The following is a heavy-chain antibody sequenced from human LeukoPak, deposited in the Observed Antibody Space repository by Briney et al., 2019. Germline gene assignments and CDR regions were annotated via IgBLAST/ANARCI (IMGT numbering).Heavy chain of an antibody. V-gene: IGHV3-66*02. D-gene: IGHD1-26*01. CDR3: AQDGVGATTIYDFYMDV. J-gene: IGHJ6*03. CDR2: IYSGGST. CDR1: GFMFSKYW. Sequence: GGSLRLSCAASGFMFSKYWMTWVRQAPGKGLEWVSLIYSGGSTYYADSVKGRFTISRDNSKNTLYLQMNSLRPEDTAVYSCAQDGVGATTIYDFYMDVWGKGTTVTVS.